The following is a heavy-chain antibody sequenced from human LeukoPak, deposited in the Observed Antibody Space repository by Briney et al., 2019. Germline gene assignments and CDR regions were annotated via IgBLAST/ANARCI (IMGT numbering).Heavy chain of an antibody. CDR2: ISYDGSNK. V-gene: IGHV3-30*04. J-gene: IGHJ6*03. D-gene: IGHD3-9*01. CDR3: AKDNYDILTGYSHYYYYYMDV. Sequence: GGSLRLSCAASGFTFSSYAMHWVRQAPGKGLEWVAVISYDGSNKYYADSVKGRFTISRDNSKNTLYLQMNSLRAEDTAVYYCAKDNYDILTGYSHYYYYYMDVWGKGTTVTISS. CDR1: GFTFSSYA.